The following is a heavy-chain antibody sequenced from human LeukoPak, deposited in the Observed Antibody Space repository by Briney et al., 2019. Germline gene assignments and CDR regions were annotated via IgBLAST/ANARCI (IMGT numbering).Heavy chain of an antibody. Sequence: GGSLRLSCAASGFTFSSYEMNWVRQAPGKGLEWVSYISSSGTSTYYADSVKGRFTISRDNAKNSLYLQMNSLRADDTAVYYCARRYCSSTSCLIDYWGQGTLVTVSS. D-gene: IGHD2-2*01. J-gene: IGHJ4*02. CDR3: ARRYCSSTSCLIDY. CDR2: ISSSGTST. CDR1: GFTFSSYE. V-gene: IGHV3-48*03.